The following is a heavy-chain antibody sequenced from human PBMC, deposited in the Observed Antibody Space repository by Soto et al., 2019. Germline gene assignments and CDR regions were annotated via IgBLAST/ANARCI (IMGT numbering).Heavy chain of an antibody. Sequence: GASVKVSCKASAYTFTSYGISCVRQAPGQGLEWMGWISAYNGNTNYAQKLQGRVTMTTDTSTSTAYMELRSLRSDDTAVYYCARGSPIAARGNWFDPWGQGTLVTVSS. V-gene: IGHV1-18*04. CDR1: AYTFTSYG. CDR3: ARGSPIAARGNWFDP. D-gene: IGHD6-6*01. CDR2: ISAYNGNT. J-gene: IGHJ5*02.